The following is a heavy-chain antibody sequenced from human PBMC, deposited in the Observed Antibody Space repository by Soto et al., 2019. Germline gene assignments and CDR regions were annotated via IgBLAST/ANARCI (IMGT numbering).Heavy chain of an antibody. D-gene: IGHD4-17*01. CDR3: ARLPWADYGGIFDP. Sequence: AXVKVSCKASGYTFTSYGISWVRQAPGQGLEWMGWISAYNGNTNYAQKLQGRVTMTTDTSTSTAYMELRSLRSDDTAVYYCARLPWADYGGIFDPWGQGTLVTVSS. V-gene: IGHV1-18*01. J-gene: IGHJ5*02. CDR2: ISAYNGNT. CDR1: GYTFTSYG.